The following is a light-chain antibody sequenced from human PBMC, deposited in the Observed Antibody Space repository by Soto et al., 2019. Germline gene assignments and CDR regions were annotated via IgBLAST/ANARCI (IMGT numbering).Light chain of an antibody. CDR2: EVS. V-gene: IGLV2-8*01. CDR3: SSYAGSNNFV. Sequence: QSALTQPPSASGSPGQSVTISCTGTSSDIGAYIYVSWYQQHPGKAPKLMISEVSRRPSGVPERFSGSKSGNTASLTVSGLQADDEAHYYCSSYAGSNNFVFGTGTKRTVL. J-gene: IGLJ1*01. CDR1: SSDIGAYIY.